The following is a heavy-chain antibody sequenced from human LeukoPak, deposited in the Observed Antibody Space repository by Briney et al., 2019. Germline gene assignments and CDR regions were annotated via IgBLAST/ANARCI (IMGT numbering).Heavy chain of an antibody. CDR2: ISGYNGNT. D-gene: IGHD2-15*01. Sequence: ASVKVSCKASGYTFTRYGIYWVRQAPGQGLDGMGWISGYNGNTKYAQKFQGRVSVTTDTSTSTAYMELRSLRSDDTAVYYCARAEGVVVAAHIDVWGKGTTVTISS. J-gene: IGHJ6*03. CDR3: ARAEGVVVAAHIDV. CDR1: GYTFTRYG. V-gene: IGHV1-18*01.